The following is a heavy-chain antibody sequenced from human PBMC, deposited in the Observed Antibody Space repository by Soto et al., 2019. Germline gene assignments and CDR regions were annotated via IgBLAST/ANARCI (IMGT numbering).Heavy chain of an antibody. J-gene: IGHJ4*02. CDR3: ASAGYWFGELLSPVGY. Sequence: GGSLRLSCAASGFTFSSYSMNWVRQAPGKGLEWVSYISSSSSTIYYADSVKGRFTISRDNAKNSLYLQMNSLRAEDTAVYYCASAGYWFGELLSPVGYWGQGTLVTVSS. CDR1: GFTFSSYS. V-gene: IGHV3-48*01. D-gene: IGHD3-10*01. CDR2: ISSSSSTI.